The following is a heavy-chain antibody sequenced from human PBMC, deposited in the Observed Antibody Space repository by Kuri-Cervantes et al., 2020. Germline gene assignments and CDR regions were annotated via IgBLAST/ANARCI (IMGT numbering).Heavy chain of an antibody. J-gene: IGHJ5*02. CDR3: ARPLGYCSSTSCSWGRFDP. V-gene: IGHV4-39*01. Sequence: SETLSLTCTVSGGSISSSSYYWGWIRQPPGKGLAWIGTIYYSGSTYYNPSLRSRVTISVDTSRNQFSLKLSSVTAADTAVYYCARPLGYCSSTSCSWGRFDPWGQGTLVTVSS. CDR2: IYYSGST. CDR1: GGSISSSSYY. D-gene: IGHD2-2*01.